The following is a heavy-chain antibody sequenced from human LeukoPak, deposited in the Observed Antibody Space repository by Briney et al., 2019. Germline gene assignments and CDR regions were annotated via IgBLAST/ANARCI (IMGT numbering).Heavy chain of an antibody. CDR1: GGSINNFY. V-gene: IGHV4-59*01. CDR3: ARGVGATV. D-gene: IGHD1-26*01. J-gene: IGHJ3*01. CDR2: IYYSGST. Sequence: SETLSLTCTVSGGSINNFYWSWIRQPPGKGLEWIGCIYYSGSTNYNPSLKSRVTISLDTSKNQFSLKLSSVTAADTAVYYCARGVGATVWGQGTMVTVSS.